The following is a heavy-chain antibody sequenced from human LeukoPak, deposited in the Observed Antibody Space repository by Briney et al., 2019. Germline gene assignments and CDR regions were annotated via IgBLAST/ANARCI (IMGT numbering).Heavy chain of an antibody. CDR1: GGSFSGYY. CDR2: INHSGST. D-gene: IGHD5-12*01. CDR3: ARVRGRGYSGYPPDYYGMDV. J-gene: IGHJ6*02. Sequence: SETLSLTCAVYGGSFSGYYWSWIRQPPGKGLEWMGEINHSGSTNYNPSLKSRVTISVDTSKNQFSLKLSSVTAADTAVYYCARVRGRGYSGYPPDYYGMDVWGQGTTVTVSS. V-gene: IGHV4-34*01.